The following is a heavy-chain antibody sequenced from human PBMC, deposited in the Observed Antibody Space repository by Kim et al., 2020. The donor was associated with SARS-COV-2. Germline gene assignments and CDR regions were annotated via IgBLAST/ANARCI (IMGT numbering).Heavy chain of an antibody. CDR1: GFTFSSYG. CDR2: ISYDGSNK. Sequence: GGSLRLSCAASGFTFSSYGMHWVRQAPGKGLEWVAVISYDGSNKYYADSVKGRFTISRDNSKNTLYLQMNSLRAEDTAVYYCAKERDIAVALYYFDYWGQGTLVTVSS. V-gene: IGHV3-30*18. CDR3: AKERDIAVALYYFDY. D-gene: IGHD6-19*01. J-gene: IGHJ4*02.